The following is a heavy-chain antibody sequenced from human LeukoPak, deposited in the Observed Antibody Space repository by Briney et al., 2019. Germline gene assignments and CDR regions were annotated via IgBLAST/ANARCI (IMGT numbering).Heavy chain of an antibody. CDR1: GGSFSVYY. V-gene: IGHV4-34*01. Sequence: SETLSLTCAVYGGSFSVYYWSWIRQPPGKGLEWIGEINHSGSTNYNPSLKSRVTISVDTSKNQFSLKLSSVTAADTAVYYCARPGLERLVSMDVWGQGTTVTVSS. J-gene: IGHJ6*02. CDR2: INHSGST. D-gene: IGHD1-1*01. CDR3: ARPGLERLVSMDV.